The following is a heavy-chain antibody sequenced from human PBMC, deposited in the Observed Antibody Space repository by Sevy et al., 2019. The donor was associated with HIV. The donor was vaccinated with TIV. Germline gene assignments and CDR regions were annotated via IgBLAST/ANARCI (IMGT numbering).Heavy chain of an antibody. CDR3: ARATGTEALDAFDI. Sequence: GGSLRLSCAASGFTLSDYSMNWVRQAPGKGLEWVSSISSSSYYIYYADSVKGRFTISRDNAKNSLYLQMNSLRAEDTAVYYCARATGTEALDAFDIWGQGTMVTVSS. D-gene: IGHD1-1*01. V-gene: IGHV3-21*01. CDR2: ISSSSYYI. J-gene: IGHJ3*02. CDR1: GFTLSDYS.